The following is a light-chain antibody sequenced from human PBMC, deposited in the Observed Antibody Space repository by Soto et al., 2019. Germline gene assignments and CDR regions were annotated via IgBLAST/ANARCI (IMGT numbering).Light chain of an antibody. J-gene: IGKJ1*01. CDR2: AAS. Sequence: DLQMTQSPSSLSASVGDRVTITCRASQSISGYLNWYQQKPGKAPKLLIYAASSLHSGVPSRFSGSGTGTDFTLTISSLQPEDFATYYCQQSYSTLGTFAQGTKVEMK. CDR3: QQSYSTLGT. V-gene: IGKV1-39*01. CDR1: QSISGY.